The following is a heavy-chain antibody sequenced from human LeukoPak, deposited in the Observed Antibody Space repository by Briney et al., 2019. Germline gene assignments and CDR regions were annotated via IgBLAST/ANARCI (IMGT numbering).Heavy chain of an antibody. CDR1: GYTFTSYA. J-gene: IGHJ4*02. Sequence: ASVKVSCKASGYTFTSYAMHWVRQAPGQRVEWMGWINAGNGNTKYSQKFQGRVTITRDTSASTAYMELSSLRSEDTAVYYCARSDSSSWYLFDYWGQGTLVTVSS. CDR2: INAGNGNT. CDR3: ARSDSSSWYLFDY. V-gene: IGHV1-3*01. D-gene: IGHD6-13*01.